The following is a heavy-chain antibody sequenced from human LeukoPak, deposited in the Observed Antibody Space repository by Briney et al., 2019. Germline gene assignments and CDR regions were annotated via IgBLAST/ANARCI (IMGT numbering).Heavy chain of an antibody. Sequence: GGSLRLSCAASGFNFSSFSMNWVRQAPGKGLEWVSYIRSSGTSTDYTGSVKGRFTISRDNAKNSLYLQMNCLRAEDTALYHCARAWFGELAPLDYWGQGTLVTVSS. D-gene: IGHD3-10*01. CDR1: GFNFSSFS. CDR3: ARAWFGELAPLDY. CDR2: IRSSGTST. J-gene: IGHJ4*02. V-gene: IGHV3-48*04.